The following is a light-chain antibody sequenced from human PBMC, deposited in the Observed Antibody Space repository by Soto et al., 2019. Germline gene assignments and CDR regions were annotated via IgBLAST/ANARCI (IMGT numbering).Light chain of an antibody. CDR3: CSYTSSTNWV. V-gene: IGLV2-23*01. Sequence: ALTQPASVSGSPGQSITISCTGTSIDVGSYNFVSWYQQHPGKAPKLMIYEGSKRPSGVSNRFSGSKSGNTASLTISGLQAEDEADYYCCSYTSSTNWVFGGGTKVTV. J-gene: IGLJ3*02. CDR1: SIDVGSYNF. CDR2: EGS.